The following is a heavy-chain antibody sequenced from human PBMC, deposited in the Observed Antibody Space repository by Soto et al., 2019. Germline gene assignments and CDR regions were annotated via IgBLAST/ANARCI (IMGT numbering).Heavy chain of an antibody. Sequence: EVQLLESGGGLVQPGGSLRLSCAASGFTFSSYAMSWVRQAPGKGLGCVSVISGSGGSTYYADSVKGRFTISRDNSKNTLYLQMNSLRAEDTALYYCAKSRPIANYYFDYWGQGTLVTVSS. V-gene: IGHV3-23*01. CDR2: ISGSGGST. J-gene: IGHJ4*02. D-gene: IGHD2-8*01. CDR1: GFTFSSYA. CDR3: AKSRPIANYYFDY.